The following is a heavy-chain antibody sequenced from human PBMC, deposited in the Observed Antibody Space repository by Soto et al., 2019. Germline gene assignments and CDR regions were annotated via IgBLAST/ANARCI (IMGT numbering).Heavy chain of an antibody. CDR2: IYHSGST. D-gene: IGHD3-3*01. CDR1: DGSISSGGYS. Sequence: SETLSLTCAVSDGSISSGGYSWSWIRQPPGKGLEWIGYIYHSGSTYYNPSLKSRVTISVDRSKNQFSLKLSSVTAADTAVYYCARNTPRMKYSDFWTGPLPHYGMDVSGQASTVTVYS. CDR3: ARNTPRMKYSDFWTGPLPHYGMDV. J-gene: IGHJ6*02. V-gene: IGHV4-30-2*01.